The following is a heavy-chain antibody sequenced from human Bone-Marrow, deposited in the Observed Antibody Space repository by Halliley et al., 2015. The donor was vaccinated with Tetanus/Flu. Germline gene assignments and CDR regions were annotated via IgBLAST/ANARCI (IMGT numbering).Heavy chain of an antibody. V-gene: IGHV3-21*01. CDR3: ATADTLDN. J-gene: IGHJ4*02. D-gene: IGHD2-15*01. Sequence: PGKGPEWVSSISSRGSYIFYADSVKGRFTISRDNAQNSLFLQMNSLRADGTAVYYCATADTLDNWGQGTPVTVSS. CDR2: ISSRGSYI.